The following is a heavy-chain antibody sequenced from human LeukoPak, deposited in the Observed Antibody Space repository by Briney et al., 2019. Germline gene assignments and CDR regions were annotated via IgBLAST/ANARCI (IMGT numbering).Heavy chain of an antibody. D-gene: IGHD3-3*01. CDR3: AHLPMEWLLSDAFDI. V-gene: IGHV3-30-3*01. J-gene: IGHJ3*02. Sequence: GGSLRLSCAASGFTFSSYAMHWVRQAPGKGLEWVAVISYDGSNKYYADSVKGRFTISRDNSKNTLYLQMNSLRAEDTAVYYCAHLPMEWLLSDAFDIWGQGTMVTVSS. CDR1: GFTFSSYA. CDR2: ISYDGSNK.